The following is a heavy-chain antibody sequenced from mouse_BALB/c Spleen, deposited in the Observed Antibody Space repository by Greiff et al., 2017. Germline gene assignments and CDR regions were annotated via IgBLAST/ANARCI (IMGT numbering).Heavy chain of an antibody. Sequence: QVQLQQSGPGLVQPSQSLSITCTVSGFSLTSYGVHWVRQSPGKGLEWLGVIWSGGSTDYNAAFISRLSISKDNTKSHVFFKMNSMQANDTAVYYCARNYRYDYDAMDYWGQGTSVTVSA. CDR2: IWSGGST. J-gene: IGHJ4*01. CDR1: GFSLTSYG. CDR3: ARNYRYDYDAMDY. D-gene: IGHD2-14*01. V-gene: IGHV2-2*02.